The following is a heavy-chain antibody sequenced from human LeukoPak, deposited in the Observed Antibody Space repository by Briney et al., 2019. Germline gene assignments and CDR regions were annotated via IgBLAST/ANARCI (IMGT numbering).Heavy chain of an antibody. CDR2: ISGSGGTI. J-gene: IGHJ4*02. Sequence: AGGSLRLSCAASGFSFSNHAMSWVRQAPGKGLEWVSVISGSGGTIYYAASVKGRFTISRDNSKNTLYLQMNSLRAEDTAVYYCASPGAAAAAPGFDYWGQGTLVTVSP. CDR1: GFSFSNHA. CDR3: ASPGAAAAAPGFDY. V-gene: IGHV3-23*01. D-gene: IGHD6-25*01.